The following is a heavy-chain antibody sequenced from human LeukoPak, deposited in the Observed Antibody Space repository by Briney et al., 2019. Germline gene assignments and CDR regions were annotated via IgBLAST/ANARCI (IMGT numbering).Heavy chain of an antibody. D-gene: IGHD6-13*01. V-gene: IGHV4-38-2*02. Sequence: PSETLSLTCTVSGYSISSGYYWGWIRQPPGKGLEWIGSIYHSGSTYYNPSLKSRVTISVDTSKNQFSLKLSSVTAADTAVYYCAREAIAAAGTPTVPNWFDPWGQGTLVTVSS. J-gene: IGHJ5*02. CDR1: GYSISSGYY. CDR3: AREAIAAAGTPTVPNWFDP. CDR2: IYHSGST.